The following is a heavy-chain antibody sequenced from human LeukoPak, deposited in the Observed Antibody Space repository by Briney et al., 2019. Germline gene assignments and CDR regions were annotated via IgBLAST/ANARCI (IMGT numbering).Heavy chain of an antibody. Sequence: GASVKVSCKASGYTFTGYYMHWVRQAPGQGLEWMGWINPNSGGTNYAQKFQGRVTMTRDTSISTAYMELSRLRSDDTAVYYCARVQSDFWSGLYYYYYYYMDVWGKGTTVTVSS. V-gene: IGHV1-2*02. D-gene: IGHD3-3*01. CDR2: INPNSGGT. J-gene: IGHJ6*03. CDR1: GYTFTGYY. CDR3: ARVQSDFWSGLYYYYYYYMDV.